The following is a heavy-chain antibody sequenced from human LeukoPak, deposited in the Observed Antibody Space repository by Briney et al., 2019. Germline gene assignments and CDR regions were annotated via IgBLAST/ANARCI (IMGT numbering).Heavy chain of an antibody. CDR3: ARVSARGYDY. D-gene: IGHD5-18*01. Sequence: PGGSLRLSCAASGFIFDTYIMTWVRQAPGKGLEWISYINSINAVYYTDSVQGRFNISRDNVKNSLYLQMNSLRVEDTAMYYCARVSARGYDYWGRGTLVTVSS. J-gene: IGHJ4*02. V-gene: IGHV3-48*01. CDR1: GFIFDTYI. CDR2: INSINAV.